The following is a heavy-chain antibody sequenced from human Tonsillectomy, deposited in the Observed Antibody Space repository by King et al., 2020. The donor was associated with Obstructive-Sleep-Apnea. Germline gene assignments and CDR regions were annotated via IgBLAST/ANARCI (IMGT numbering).Heavy chain of an antibody. D-gene: IGHD3-16*02. Sequence: VQLVESGAEVKKPGESLRISCKGSGYSFTSYWINWVRQMPGKGLEWMGRIDPSDSYTNYSPSFQGHVTISADKSISTAYLQWSSLKASDTAMYYCACITFRGVIVNPTFFDFWDQGTLVTVSS. CDR2: IDPSDSYT. CDR3: ACITFRGVIVNPTFFDF. CDR1: GYSFTSYW. J-gene: IGHJ4*02. V-gene: IGHV5-10-1*03.